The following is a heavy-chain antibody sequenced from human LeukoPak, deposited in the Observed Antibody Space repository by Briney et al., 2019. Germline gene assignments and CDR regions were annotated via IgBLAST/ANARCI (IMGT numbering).Heavy chain of an antibody. CDR3: ARGGNYYDSSGYYYLDY. CDR2: ISAYNGNT. J-gene: IGHJ4*02. V-gene: IGHV1-18*01. D-gene: IGHD3-22*01. CDR1: GYTFTSYG. Sequence: ASVKVSCKASGYTFTSYGISWVRQAPGQGLEWMGWISAYNGNTNYAQKLQGRVTMTTDTSTSTAYMELRSLRSDDTAVYYCARGGNYYDSSGYYYLDYWGQGTLVTVSS.